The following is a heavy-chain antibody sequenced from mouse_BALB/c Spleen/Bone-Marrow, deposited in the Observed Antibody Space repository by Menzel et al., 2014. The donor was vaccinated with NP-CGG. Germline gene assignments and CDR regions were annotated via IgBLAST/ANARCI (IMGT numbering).Heavy chain of an antibody. CDR3: ARGKTYAMDY. D-gene: IGHD2-1*01. CDR2: INPYNDGT. J-gene: IGHJ4*01. CDR1: GYTFTSYV. V-gene: IGHV1-14*01. Sequence: EVKLVESGPELVRPGASVKMSCKASGYTFTSYVMHWVKQKPGQGLEWIGYINPYNDGTKYNEKFKGKATLTSDKSSSTAYMELSSLTSEDSAVYYCARGKTYAMDYWGQGTSVTVSS.